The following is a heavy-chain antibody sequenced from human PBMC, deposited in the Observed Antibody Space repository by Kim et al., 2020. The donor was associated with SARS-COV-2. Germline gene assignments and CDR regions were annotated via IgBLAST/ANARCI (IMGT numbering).Heavy chain of an antibody. J-gene: IGHJ5*02. CDR2: IRSKADSYAT. CDR3: TRSRGTSGLGYFDP. V-gene: IGHV3-73*01. D-gene: IGHD2-8*01. Sequence: GGSLGLSCAASGFTFIGSAMHWVRRASGKGLEWVGRIRSKADSYATAYAASVKGRFTISRDDAKNTAYLQLNSLKTEDTAVYYCTRSRGTSGLGYFDPWGRGTLVTVSS. CDR1: GFTFIGSA.